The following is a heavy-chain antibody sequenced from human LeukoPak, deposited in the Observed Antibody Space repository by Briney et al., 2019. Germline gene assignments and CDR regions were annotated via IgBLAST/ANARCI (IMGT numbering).Heavy chain of an antibody. CDR3: AKGGDCSSTNCYLPFDY. CDR2: ISYDGGNK. CDR1: GFTFSNYA. J-gene: IGHJ4*02. Sequence: GGSLRLSCAASGFTFSNYAMHWVRQAPGKGLEWVAVISYDGGNKDYTESVKGRFTISRDNSKNTLYLQMNSLRAEDTAVYYCAKGGDCSSTNCYLPFDYWGQGTLVIVSS. V-gene: IGHV3-30-3*01. D-gene: IGHD2-2*01.